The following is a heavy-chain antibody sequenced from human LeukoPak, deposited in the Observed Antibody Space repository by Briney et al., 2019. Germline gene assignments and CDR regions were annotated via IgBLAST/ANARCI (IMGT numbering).Heavy chain of an antibody. Sequence: AGGFLRLSCTASGFILNAYGMHWVRQAPCKGLEWVEDIWFDKNQHFADSVKGRFAISRDNSKNTVYLQINSLRAEDTAVYYCARDRHCVNGVCHSPPGMDVWGQGTTVTVSS. CDR1: GFILNAYG. D-gene: IGHD2-8*01. V-gene: IGHV3-33*01. CDR3: ARDRHCVNGVCHSPPGMDV. CDR2: IWFDKNQ. J-gene: IGHJ6*02.